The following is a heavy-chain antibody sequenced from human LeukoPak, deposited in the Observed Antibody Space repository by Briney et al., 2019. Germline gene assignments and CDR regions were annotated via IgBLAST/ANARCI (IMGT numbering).Heavy chain of an antibody. D-gene: IGHD3-9*01. J-gene: IGHJ4*02. Sequence: SETLSLTCAVYGGSFSGYYWSWIRQPPGKGLEWIGEIYHSGSTNYNPSLKSRVTISVDTSKNQFSLKLSSVTAADTAVYYCARKAAYYDILTGYGQKLYYFDYWGQGTLVTVSS. CDR1: GGSFSGYY. CDR3: ARKAAYYDILTGYGQKLYYFDY. CDR2: IYHSGST. V-gene: IGHV4-34*01.